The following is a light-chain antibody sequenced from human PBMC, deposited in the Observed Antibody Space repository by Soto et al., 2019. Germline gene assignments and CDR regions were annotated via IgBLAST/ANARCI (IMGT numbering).Light chain of an antibody. J-gene: IGLJ1*01. Sequence: QSVLTQPPSVSGAPGQRLTISCTGNTSNIGAGYDVHWFQQLPGTAPKLLIFADNNRPSGVPDRFSGSKSGTSASLAITGLQAEDEADYYCQSYDSSLRGPYVFGTGTKVTV. V-gene: IGLV1-40*01. CDR3: QSYDSSLRGPYV. CDR1: TSNIGAGYD. CDR2: ADN.